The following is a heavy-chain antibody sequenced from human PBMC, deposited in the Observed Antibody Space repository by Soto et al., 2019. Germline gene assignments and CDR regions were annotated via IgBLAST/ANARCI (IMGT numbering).Heavy chain of an antibody. J-gene: IGHJ5*02. CDR2: INAGNGNT. D-gene: IGHD4-17*01. CDR3: GSSGTTRASNWFDP. Sequence: ASVKVSCKASGYTFTSYAMHWVRQAPGQRLEWMGWINAGNGNTKYSQKFQGRVTITRDTSASTAYMEPSSLRSEDTAVYYCGSSGTTRASNWFDPWGQGTLVTVSS. V-gene: IGHV1-3*01. CDR1: GYTFTSYA.